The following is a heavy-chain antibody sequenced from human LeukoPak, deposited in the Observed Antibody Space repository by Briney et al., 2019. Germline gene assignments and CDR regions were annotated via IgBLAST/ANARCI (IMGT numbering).Heavy chain of an antibody. J-gene: IGHJ5*02. CDR3: ARAYYGSGKGKVSYWFDP. Sequence: SETLSLTCTVSGGSISSGDYYWSWIRQPPGKGLEWIGYIYYSGSTYYNPSLKSRVTISVDTSKNQFSLKLSSVTAADTAVYYCARAYYGSGKGKVSYWFDPWGQGTLVTVSS. CDR2: IYYSGST. CDR1: GGSISSGDYY. D-gene: IGHD3-10*01. V-gene: IGHV4-30-4*01.